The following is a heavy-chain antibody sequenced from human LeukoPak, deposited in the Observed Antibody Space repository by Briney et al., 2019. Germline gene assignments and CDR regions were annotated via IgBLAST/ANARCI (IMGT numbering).Heavy chain of an antibody. CDR1: GFTFSSYA. Sequence: GGSLRLSCAASGFTFSSYAMSWVRQAQGKGLEWVSAISGSGGSTYYADSVKGRFTISRDNSKNTLYLQMNSLRAEDTAVYYCAKNRDYYDSSGYYLDWGQGTLVTVSS. CDR3: AKNRDYYDSSGYYLD. D-gene: IGHD3-22*01. J-gene: IGHJ4*02. V-gene: IGHV3-23*01. CDR2: ISGSGGST.